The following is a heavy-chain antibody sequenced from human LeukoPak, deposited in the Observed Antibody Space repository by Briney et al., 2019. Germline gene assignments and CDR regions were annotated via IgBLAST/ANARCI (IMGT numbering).Heavy chain of an antibody. V-gene: IGHV1-18*04. J-gene: IGHJ3*02. CDR1: GYTFTGYY. D-gene: IGHD1-26*01. CDR2: ISAYNGNT. CDR3: ASSSMPTRDAFDI. Sequence: ASVKVSCKASGYTFTGYYMHWARQAPGQGLEWMGWISAYNGNTNYAQKLQGRVTMTTDTSTSTAYMELRSLRSDDTAVYYCASSSMPTRDAFDIWGQGTMVTVSS.